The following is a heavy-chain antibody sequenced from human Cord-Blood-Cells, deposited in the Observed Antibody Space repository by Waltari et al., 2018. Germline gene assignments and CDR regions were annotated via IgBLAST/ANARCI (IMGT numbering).Heavy chain of an antibody. CDR3: ARGGDGYNYYYYYMDV. CDR1: GGTFSSYA. CDR2: IIPIFGTA. J-gene: IGHJ6*03. D-gene: IGHD5-12*01. V-gene: IGHV1-69*01. Sequence: QVQLVQSGAEVKKPGSSVKVSCKASGGTFSSYAISWVRQAPGQGLEWMGGIIPIFGTANYAQKFQGRVASTADESTSTAYMGLSSLRSEDTAVYYCARGGDGYNYYYYYMDVWGKGTTVTVSS.